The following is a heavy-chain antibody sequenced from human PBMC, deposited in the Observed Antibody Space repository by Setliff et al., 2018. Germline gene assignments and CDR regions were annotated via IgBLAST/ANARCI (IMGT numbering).Heavy chain of an antibody. Sequence: GGSLRLSCAASGFTFSNDWMSWVRQAPGKGLEWVGRIKSKTDGGTTDYAAPVKGRFTISRDGSKNALYLQMNSLKTEDTAVYYCTTAPLAAASTCWGQGTLVTVSS. J-gene: IGHJ4*02. D-gene: IGHD6-13*01. CDR3: TTAPLAAASTC. CDR1: GFTFSNDW. CDR2: IKSKTDGGTT. V-gene: IGHV3-15*01.